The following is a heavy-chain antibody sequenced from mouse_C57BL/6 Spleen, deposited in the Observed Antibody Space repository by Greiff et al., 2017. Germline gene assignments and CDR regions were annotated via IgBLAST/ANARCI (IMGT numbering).Heavy chain of an antibody. D-gene: IGHD2-2*01. CDR1: GFTFSSYA. V-gene: IGHV5-9-1*02. CDR2: ISSGDDYI. CDR3: TRDKGYDGDAMGG. Sequence: EVQLVESGAGLVKPGASLKLSCAASGFTFSSYAMSWVRQTPEQRLEWVECISSGDDYIDYADNVKGRITIARDNARNTLYMQMSSLKSEDTAMSYGTRDKGYDGDAMGGWGQGTSVTV. J-gene: IGHJ4*01.